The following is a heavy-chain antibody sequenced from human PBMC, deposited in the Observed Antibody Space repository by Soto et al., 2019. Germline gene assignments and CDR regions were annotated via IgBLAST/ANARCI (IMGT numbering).Heavy chain of an antibody. Sequence: SGGSLRLSCAASGFTFSSYEMNWVRQAPGKGLEWVSYISSSGSTIYYADSVKGRFTISRDNAKNSLYLQMNSLRAEDTAVYYCARDKAGGITGTYYGMDVWGQGTTVTVSS. V-gene: IGHV3-48*03. CDR1: GFTFSSYE. J-gene: IGHJ6*02. D-gene: IGHD1-7*01. CDR3: ARDKAGGITGTYYGMDV. CDR2: ISSSGSTI.